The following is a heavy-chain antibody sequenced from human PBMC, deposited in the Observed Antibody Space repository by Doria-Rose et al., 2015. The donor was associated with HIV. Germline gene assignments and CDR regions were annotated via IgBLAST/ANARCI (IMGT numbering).Heavy chain of an antibody. D-gene: IGHD3-3*01. CDR2: TYYTGTS. V-gene: IGHV4-31*03. CDR1: GASVSSRGYY. J-gene: IGHJ4*02. CDR3: ARMGSYRELDY. Sequence: GSGPGLVKPSATLSLPCSVSGASVSSRGYYWNWIRQVPGKGLESLGYTYYTGTSDYSPSLKSRLNMAVDTSKNQFSLKLSFVTVADTAVYYCARMGSYRELDYWGQGALVIVSA.